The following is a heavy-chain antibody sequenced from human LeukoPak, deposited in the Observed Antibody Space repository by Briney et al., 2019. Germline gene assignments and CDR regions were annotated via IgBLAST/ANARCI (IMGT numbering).Heavy chain of an antibody. CDR3: ARDRGGPYFDL. V-gene: IGHV4-30-2*01. J-gene: IGHJ2*01. Sequence: SETLSLTCSLSGGSISSGDSSWSWLRQPPGKGLEWIGSIYHRGSNDYNPSLESRVSISVDRSTNQFSLKMNSVTAADTAVFYCARDRGGPYFDLWGRGTLVTVSS. CDR1: GGSISSGDSS. CDR2: IYHRGSN.